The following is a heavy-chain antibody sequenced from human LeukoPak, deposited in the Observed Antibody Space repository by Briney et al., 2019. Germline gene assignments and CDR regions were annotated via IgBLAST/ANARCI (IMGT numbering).Heavy chain of an antibody. Sequence: GASVKVSCKASGYTFTGYYMHWVRQAPGQGLEWMGIINPSGGSTSYAQKFQGRVTMTRDTSTSTVYTELSSLRSEDTAVYYCARSTENWFDPWGQGTLVTVSS. D-gene: IGHD4-17*01. CDR1: GYTFTGYY. CDR3: ARSTENWFDP. V-gene: IGHV1-46*01. J-gene: IGHJ5*02. CDR2: INPSGGST.